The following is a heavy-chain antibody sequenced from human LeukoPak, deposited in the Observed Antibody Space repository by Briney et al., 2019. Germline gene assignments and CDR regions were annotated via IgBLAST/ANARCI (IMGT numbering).Heavy chain of an antibody. CDR3: ARDGTYYYDSSGPTGFDY. CDR1: GGSISSGVYY. J-gene: IGHJ4*02. D-gene: IGHD3-22*01. Sequence: SETLSLTCTVSGGSISSGVYYWSWIRQHPGKGLEWIGYIYYSGSTYYNPSLKSRVTISVDTSKNQFSLKLSSVTAADTAVYYCARDGTYYYDSSGPTGFDYWGQGTLVTVSS. V-gene: IGHV4-31*03. CDR2: IYYSGST.